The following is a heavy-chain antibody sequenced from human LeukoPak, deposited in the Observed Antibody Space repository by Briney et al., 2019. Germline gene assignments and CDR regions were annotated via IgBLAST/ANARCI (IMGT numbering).Heavy chain of an antibody. CDR3: AKEGSNGDFDY. CDR2: IYSGGST. D-gene: IGHD1-26*01. J-gene: IGHJ4*02. V-gene: IGHV3-NL1*01. CDR1: GFTFSSYS. Sequence: QPGGSLRLSCAASGFTFSSYSMNWVRQAPGKGLEWVSVIYSGGSTYYADSVKGRVAISRDNSKNTLYLKMNSLRAEDTAVYYCAKEGSNGDFDYWGQGTLVTVSS.